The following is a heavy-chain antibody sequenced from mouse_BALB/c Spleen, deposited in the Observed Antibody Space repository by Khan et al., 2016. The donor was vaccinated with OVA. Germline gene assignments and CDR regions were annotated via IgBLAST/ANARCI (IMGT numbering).Heavy chain of an antibody. J-gene: IGHJ3*01. D-gene: IGHD2-14*01. CDR3: SREWGLYRYAWFAY. CDR2: ISDGGTYT. Sequence: EVELVESGGGLVKPGGSLKLSCAASGFTFSDYYMYWVRQTPEKRLGWVATISDGGTYTYYPDSVKGRFTISRDNAKNNLYLQMSSLKSEDAAMYYCSREWGLYRYAWFAYWGQGTLVTVSA. V-gene: IGHV5-4*02. CDR1: GFTFSDYY.